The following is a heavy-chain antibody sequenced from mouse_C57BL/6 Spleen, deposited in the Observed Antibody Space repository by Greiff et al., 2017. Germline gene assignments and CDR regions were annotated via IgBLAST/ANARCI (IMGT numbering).Heavy chain of an antibody. J-gene: IGHJ2*01. CDR1: GYTFTSYT. V-gene: IGHV1-4*01. Sequence: QVQLQQSGAELARPGASVKMSCKASGYTFTSYTMHWVKQRPGQGLEWIGDINPSSGDTKYNQKFKDKATLTADKSSSTAYMQLSSLTSEASAVYDCARSAIYSGYDADVLDYWGQGTTLTVSS. CDR2: INPSSGDT. CDR3: ARSAIYSGYDADVLDY. D-gene: IGHD2-2*01.